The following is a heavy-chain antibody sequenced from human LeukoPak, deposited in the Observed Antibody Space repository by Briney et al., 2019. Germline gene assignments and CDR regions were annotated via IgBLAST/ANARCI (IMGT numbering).Heavy chain of an antibody. J-gene: IGHJ4*02. Sequence: SQTLSLTCTVSGGSISSGGYYWSWIRQPPGKGLEWIGYIYHSGSTYYNPSLKSRVTISVDRSKNQFSLKLSSVTAADTAVYYCAREGLTRDVWYFDYWGQGTLVIVSS. CDR3: AREGLTRDVWYFDY. V-gene: IGHV4-30-2*01. CDR2: IYHSGST. D-gene: IGHD1-1*01. CDR1: GGSISSGGYY.